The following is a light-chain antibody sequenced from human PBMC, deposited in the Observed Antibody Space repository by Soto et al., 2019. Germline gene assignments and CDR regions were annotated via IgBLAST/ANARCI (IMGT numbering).Light chain of an antibody. CDR2: DTS. J-gene: IGKJ1*01. Sequence: EIVMTQSPATLSVSPGERATLSCRASQTISNTLAWYQQKPGQAPRLLIYDTSSRATSIPARFSGSGSGTEFTLTISSLQSEDFAVYYCQQYDDWPPMFGQGTKVEIK. CDR3: QQYDDWPPM. CDR1: QTISNT. V-gene: IGKV3-15*01.